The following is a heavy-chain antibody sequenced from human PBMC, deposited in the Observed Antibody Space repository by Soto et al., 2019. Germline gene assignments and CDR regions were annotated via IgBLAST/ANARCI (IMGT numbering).Heavy chain of an antibody. Sequence: SETLSLTCTVSGGSISSYYWSWIRQPPGKGLEWIGYIYYSGSTNYNPSLKSRVTISVDTSKNQFSLKLSSVTAADTAVYYCARNDYRPLYFDYWGQGTLVTVS. J-gene: IGHJ4*02. CDR2: IYYSGST. CDR3: ARNDYRPLYFDY. CDR1: GGSISSYY. D-gene: IGHD4-17*01. V-gene: IGHV4-59*01.